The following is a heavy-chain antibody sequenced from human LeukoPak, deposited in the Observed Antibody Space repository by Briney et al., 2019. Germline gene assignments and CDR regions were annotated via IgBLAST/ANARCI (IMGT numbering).Heavy chain of an antibody. J-gene: IGHJ3*02. Sequence: GESLKISCKGSGYSFTSYWIGWVRQMPGKGLEWMGIIYPGDSDTRNSPSFQGQVTISADKSISTAYLQWSSLKASDTAMYYCATTSQYRSGGSCYFDGFDIWGQGTMVTVSS. CDR1: GYSFTSYW. CDR3: ATTSQYRSGGSCYFDGFDI. V-gene: IGHV5-51*01. CDR2: IYPGDSDT. D-gene: IGHD2-15*01.